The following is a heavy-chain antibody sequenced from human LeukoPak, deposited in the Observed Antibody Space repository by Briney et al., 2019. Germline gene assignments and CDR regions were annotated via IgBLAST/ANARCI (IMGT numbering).Heavy chain of an antibody. CDR3: AKDLGSRYMDV. V-gene: IGHV3-33*07. J-gene: IGHJ6*04. CDR2: IWHSGSNK. Sequence: GGSLRLSCGASGFTFMKYGMYWVGQRPGKGLEWVAVIWHSGSNKYYADSVKGRFTMSRDNSKNTLYLQMNSLRVEDTAMYYCAKDLGSRYMDVWGKGTMVTVSS. CDR1: GFTFMKYG. D-gene: IGHD2-15*01.